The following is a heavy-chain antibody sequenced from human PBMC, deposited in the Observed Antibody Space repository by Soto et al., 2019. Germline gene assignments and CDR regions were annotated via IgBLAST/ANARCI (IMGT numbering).Heavy chain of an antibody. V-gene: IGHV1-69*01. Sequence: QVQLVQSGAEVKKPGSSVKVSCKASGGTFSSYAISWVRQAPRQGLEWMGGIIPIFGTANYAQKFQGRVTITADESTSTAYMELSSLRSEDTAVYYCARGLEPGDYYGMDVWGQGTTVTVSS. CDR3: ARGLEPGDYYGMDV. CDR2: IIPIFGTA. J-gene: IGHJ6*02. D-gene: IGHD1-1*01. CDR1: GGTFSSYA.